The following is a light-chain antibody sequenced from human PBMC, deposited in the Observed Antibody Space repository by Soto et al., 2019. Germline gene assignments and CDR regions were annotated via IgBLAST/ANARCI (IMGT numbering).Light chain of an antibody. J-gene: IGLJ1*01. V-gene: IGLV2-23*01. CDR3: CSYAGGSTLYV. CDR2: EGS. Sequence: QSALTQPASVSGYPGQSITISCTGTSSDVASYKVVSWYQQHPDKAPKLVIYEGSKRPSGVSSRLSGSKSGNTASLTISGLQAEDEADYYCCSYAGGSTLYVFGTGTKVTVL. CDR1: SSDVASYKV.